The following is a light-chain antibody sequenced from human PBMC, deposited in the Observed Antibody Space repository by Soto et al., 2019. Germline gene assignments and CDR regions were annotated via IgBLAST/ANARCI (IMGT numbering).Light chain of an antibody. V-gene: IGKV3-11*01. CDR2: DAS. J-gene: IGKJ2*01. Sequence: EIVLTQSPATLSLSPGERATLSCRASQSVSSYLAWYQQQPGQAPRLLIYDASNRATGIPARFSGSGSGTDFTLTISSLDPEDFAVYYCQQRSNWPLYTFGQGTKLEIK. CDR1: QSVSSY. CDR3: QQRSNWPLYT.